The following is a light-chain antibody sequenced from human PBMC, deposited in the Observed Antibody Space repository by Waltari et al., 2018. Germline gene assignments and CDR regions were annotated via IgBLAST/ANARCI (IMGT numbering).Light chain of an antibody. Sequence: QSALTQPASGSGSPGQSITISCTGTSNDVGGYGSVSWYQQYPGKAPKLIIYEVSYRPSGISTRFSGSKSGNTASLTISGLQAEDEADYYCSSHTSSVPHVFGTGTRVTVV. J-gene: IGLJ1*01. V-gene: IGLV2-14*01. CDR3: SSHTSSVPHV. CDR1: SNDVGGYGS. CDR2: EVS.